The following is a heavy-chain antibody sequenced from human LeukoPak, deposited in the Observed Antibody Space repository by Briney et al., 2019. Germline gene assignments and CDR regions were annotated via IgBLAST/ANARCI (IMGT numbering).Heavy chain of an antibody. CDR3: AKGKSTMVRGVNNWFDP. Sequence: GESLKISCAASGFTFSSYAMSWVRQAPGKGLEWVSAISGSGGSTYYADSVKGRFTISRDNAKNTLYLQMNSLRAEDTAVYYCAKGKSTMVRGVNNWFDPWGQGTLVTVSS. D-gene: IGHD3-10*01. J-gene: IGHJ5*02. V-gene: IGHV3-23*01. CDR2: ISGSGGST. CDR1: GFTFSSYA.